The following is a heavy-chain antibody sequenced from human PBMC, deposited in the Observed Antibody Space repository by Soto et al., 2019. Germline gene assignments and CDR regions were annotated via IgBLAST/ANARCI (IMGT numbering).Heavy chain of an antibody. V-gene: IGHV4-34*01. J-gene: IGHJ4*02. CDR3: AIGTTVTTDY. D-gene: IGHD4-17*01. Sequence: QVQLQQWGAGLLKPSETLSLTCAVYGGSFSGYYWSWIRQPPGKGLEWIGEVNHSGSTNYNPSLKGRVTISVDTSKKQFYLKLSSVTAVDTAVYYCAIGTTVTTDYWGQGNLVTLSS. CDR2: VNHSGST. CDR1: GGSFSGYY.